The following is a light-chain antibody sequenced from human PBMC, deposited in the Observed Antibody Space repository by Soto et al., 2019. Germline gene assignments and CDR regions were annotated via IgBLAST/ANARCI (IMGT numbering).Light chain of an antibody. V-gene: IGKV1-13*02. Sequence: AIQMTQSPSSLSASGGDRVTISCRASQGIGNALGWYQQKPGKAPKLLIYDASSLESGVPSRFSGSGSGTEFTLTISSLQPDDFATYYCQQYNSYSWTFGQGTKVDI. CDR1: QGIGNA. CDR2: DAS. CDR3: QQYNSYSWT. J-gene: IGKJ1*01.